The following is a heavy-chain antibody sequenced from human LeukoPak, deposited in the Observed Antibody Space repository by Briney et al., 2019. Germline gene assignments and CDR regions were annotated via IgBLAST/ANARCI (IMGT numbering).Heavy chain of an antibody. Sequence: KPSETLSLTCAVYGGSFSGYYWTWIRQPPGKGLEWIGEINHSGSTNYNPSLKSRVTISLDTSKNQFSLKLTSVTAADTAVYYCASLVGRLVWPGKANFDIWGQGTMVTVSS. J-gene: IGHJ3*02. V-gene: IGHV4-34*01. CDR1: GGSFSGYY. CDR2: INHSGST. CDR3: ASLVGRLVWPGKANFDI.